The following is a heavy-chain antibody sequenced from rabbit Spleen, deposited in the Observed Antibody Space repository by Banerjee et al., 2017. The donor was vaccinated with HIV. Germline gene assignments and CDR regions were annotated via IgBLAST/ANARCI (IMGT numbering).Heavy chain of an antibody. D-gene: IGHD3-3*01. CDR1: GFSFSSTDY. CDR2: IYAGSGRFT. J-gene: IGHJ6*01. V-gene: IGHV1S40*01. CDR3: ARDTASSFSSYGMDL. Sequence: QSLEESGGDLVKPGASLTLTCTASGFSFSSTDYICWVSQAPGRGLEWIACIYAGSGRFTYYASWAKGRFTISKTSSTTVTLQMTSLTAADTATYFCARDTASSFSSYGMDLWGPGTLVTVS.